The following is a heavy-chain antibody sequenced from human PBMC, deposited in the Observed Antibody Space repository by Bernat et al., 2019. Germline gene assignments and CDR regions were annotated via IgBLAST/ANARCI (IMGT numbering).Heavy chain of an antibody. V-gene: IGHV1-18*04. CDR2: ISSYNGNT. CDR3: ARDEDIVVVVAATGSFDY. D-gene: IGHD2-15*01. Sequence: QVQLVQSGAEVKKPGASVKVSCKASGYTFISYGISWVRQAPGQGLEWMGWISSYNGNTNYAQKFQGRVIVTTDTSTNTAYMELRSLRSDDTAVYYCARDEDIVVVVAATGSFDYWGQGTLVTVSS. CDR1: GYTFISYG. J-gene: IGHJ4*02.